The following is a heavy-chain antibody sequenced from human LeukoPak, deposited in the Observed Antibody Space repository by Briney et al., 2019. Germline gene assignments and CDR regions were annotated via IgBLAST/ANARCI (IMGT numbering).Heavy chain of an antibody. CDR1: GYTFTAQY. D-gene: IGHD2-21*01. CDR2: INPNNGDT. CDR3: ASYPRSIPTPPFDY. Sequence: ASVKVSCKASGYTFTAQYMHWVRQAPGQGLVWMGWINPNNGDTKYAQSFLGRVTMTRDTSTTTAYMELSSLRSDDTAVYFCASYPRSIPTPPFDYWGQGTLVTVSS. V-gene: IGHV1-2*02. J-gene: IGHJ4*02.